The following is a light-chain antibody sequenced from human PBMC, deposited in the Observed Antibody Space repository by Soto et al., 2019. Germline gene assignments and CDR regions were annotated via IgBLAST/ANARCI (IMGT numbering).Light chain of an antibody. V-gene: IGKV3-11*01. Sequence: EIVLTQSPATLSLSPGERATLSCRASLNINNFLAWYHQRPGQVPRLLIYDASNRATGVPARFSDSGSGTDFALTISNLEPEDFAVYYCQRRRNWPITFGGGTKVEIK. CDR3: QRRRNWPIT. CDR1: LNINNF. J-gene: IGKJ4*01. CDR2: DAS.